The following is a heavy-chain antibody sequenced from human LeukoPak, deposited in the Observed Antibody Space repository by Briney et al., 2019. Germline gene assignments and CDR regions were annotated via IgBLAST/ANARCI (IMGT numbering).Heavy chain of an antibody. D-gene: IGHD3-16*01. CDR3: ARRGRFRGVMRPYFDL. V-gene: IGHV1-8*01. CDR1: GYTFRSYD. J-gene: IGHJ4*02. Sequence: ASVKVSCKASGYTFRSYDVIWMRQASGQGLEWMGWMNPDSGNSGSAQKFQGRLTMTRDTSSNTAQMELNRLTSEDTAVYYCARRGRFRGVMRPYFDLWGQGTRIIVSS. CDR2: MNPDSGNS.